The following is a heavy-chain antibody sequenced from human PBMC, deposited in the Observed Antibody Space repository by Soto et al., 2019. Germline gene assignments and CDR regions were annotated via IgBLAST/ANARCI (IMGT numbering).Heavy chain of an antibody. V-gene: IGHV5-51*01. CDR2: VYPGDSDT. D-gene: IGHD3-10*01. CDR1: GYSFTTYW. Sequence: GDAQNVTCQTSGYSFTTYWIAWVRQMPGKGLEWMGVVYPGDSDTKYSPSFQGHVTISADRSSSTAFLQWSSLKASDTAVYYCARGVISNSIITWLDTWAQGNFVTISS. CDR3: ARGVISNSIITWLDT. J-gene: IGHJ5*02.